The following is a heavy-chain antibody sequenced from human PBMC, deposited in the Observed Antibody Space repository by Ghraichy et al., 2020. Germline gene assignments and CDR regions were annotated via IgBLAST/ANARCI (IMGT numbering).Heavy chain of an antibody. CDR3: GRGAGWYDP. J-gene: IGHJ5*02. Sequence: SETLSLTYTVAGGSMSNYYWSWIRQPPGGGLEWIGYIHYSGSTRYNPSLKSRVTISVDTSKNQFSLTLTSVTAADTAVYYCGRGAGWYDPWGQGTLVTVSS. CDR1: GGSMSNYY. V-gene: IGHV4-59*01. CDR2: IHYSGST.